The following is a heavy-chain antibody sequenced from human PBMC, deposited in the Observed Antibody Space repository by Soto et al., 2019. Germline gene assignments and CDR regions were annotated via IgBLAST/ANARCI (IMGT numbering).Heavy chain of an antibody. V-gene: IGHV4-59*08. Sequence: SETLSLTCTVSDGSISSYYWSWIRQPPGKGLEWIGYIYYSGSTNYNPSLKSRVTISVDTSKNQFSLKLSSVTAADTAVYYCVRQKSLHAHHRRFMDVCGKGTTVTVSS. D-gene: IGHD2-2*01. CDR2: IYYSGST. J-gene: IGHJ6*03. CDR3: VRQKSLHAHHRRFMDV. CDR1: DGSISSYY.